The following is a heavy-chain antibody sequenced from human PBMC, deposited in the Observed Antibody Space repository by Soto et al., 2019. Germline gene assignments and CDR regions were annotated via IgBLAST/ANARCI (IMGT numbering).Heavy chain of an antibody. CDR1: GYSFGAYG. CDR2: IFPGDSDT. V-gene: IGHV5-51*01. Sequence: GESLKISCEVSGYSFGAYGIGWVRQMPGKGLEWMGIIFPGDSDTRYRPSFQGQVTISVDKSINTAYLQWSSLKTSDTAMYFCARGAIIGTPPDSWGQGTQVTVSSGKEAGYKSNWFDTWGQGTLVTVSS. D-gene: IGHD1-20*01. J-gene: IGHJ5*02. CDR3: ARGAIIGTPPDSWGQGTQVTVSSGKEAGYKSNWFDT.